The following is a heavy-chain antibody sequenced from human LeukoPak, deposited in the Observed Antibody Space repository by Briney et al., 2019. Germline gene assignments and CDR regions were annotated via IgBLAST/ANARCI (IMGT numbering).Heavy chain of an antibody. D-gene: IGHD6-19*01. J-gene: IGHJ5*02. CDR1: GYTFTGYY. CDR3: ARHSSGWYSHNWFDP. CDR2: INPNSGGT. Sequence: ASVKVSCKASGYTFTGYYMHWVRQAPGQGLEWMGWINPNSGGTNYAQKFQGRVTMTRDTSISTAYMELSSLRSEDTAVYYCARHSSGWYSHNWFDPWGQGTLVTVSS. V-gene: IGHV1-2*02.